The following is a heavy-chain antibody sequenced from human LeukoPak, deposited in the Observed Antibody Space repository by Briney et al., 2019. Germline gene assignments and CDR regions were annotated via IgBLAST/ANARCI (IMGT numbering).Heavy chain of an antibody. CDR3: ARRNYCSGGSCYSLTNNWFDP. Sequence: ASVKVSCKASGYTFTSYDINWVRQATGQGLEWMGWMNPNSGNTGYAQKFQGRVTMTRNTSISTAYMELSSLRSEDTAVYYCARRNYCSGGSCYSLTNNWFDPWGQGTLVTVSS. V-gene: IGHV1-8*01. CDR2: MNPNSGNT. CDR1: GYTFTSYD. D-gene: IGHD2-15*01. J-gene: IGHJ5*02.